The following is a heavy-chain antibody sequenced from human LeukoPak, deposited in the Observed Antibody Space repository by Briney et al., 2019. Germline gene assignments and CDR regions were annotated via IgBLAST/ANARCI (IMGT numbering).Heavy chain of an antibody. V-gene: IGHV3-30-3*01. CDR3: ARDGKMVYANPMGPDY. Sequence: PGRSLRLSCAASGFTFSSYAMHWVRQAPGKGLEWVAVISYDGSNKYYADSVKGRFTISRDNAKNSLYLQMNSLRAEDTAVYYCARDGKMVYANPMGPDYWGQGTLVTVSS. J-gene: IGHJ4*02. CDR2: ISYDGSNK. CDR1: GFTFSSYA. D-gene: IGHD2-8*01.